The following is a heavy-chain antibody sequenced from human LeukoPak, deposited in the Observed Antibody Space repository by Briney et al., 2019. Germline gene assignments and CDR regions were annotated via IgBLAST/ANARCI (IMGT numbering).Heavy chain of an antibody. D-gene: IGHD1-14*01. J-gene: IGHJ3*02. CDR2: FDPEDAET. CDR3: ATINRHDAFDI. CDR1: GYTLSEVS. V-gene: IGHV1-24*01. Sequence: GPVKVSCKVSGYTLSEVSIHWVRQAPGKGLEWMGGFDPEDAETIYAQRFQGRVTMTEDTSTDTAYMELSSLRSEDTAVYYCATINRHDAFDIWGQGTMVTVSS.